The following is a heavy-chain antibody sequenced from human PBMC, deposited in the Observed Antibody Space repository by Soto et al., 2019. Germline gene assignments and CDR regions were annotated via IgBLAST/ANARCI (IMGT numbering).Heavy chain of an antibody. Sequence: EVQLLESGGGLVQPGGSLRLSCAASGFTFSSYAMSWVRQAPGKGLEWVSAISGSGGSTYYADSVKGRFTISRDNSKNTLYLQMNSLRAEDTAVYYCAKGGQLHVGYYYYYMDVWGKGTTVTVSS. CDR3: AKGGQLHVGYYYYYMDV. V-gene: IGHV3-23*01. D-gene: IGHD3-10*01. CDR1: GFTFSSYA. CDR2: ISGSGGST. J-gene: IGHJ6*03.